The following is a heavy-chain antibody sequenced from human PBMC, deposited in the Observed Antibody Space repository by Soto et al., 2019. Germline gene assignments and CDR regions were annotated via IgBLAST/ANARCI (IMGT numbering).Heavy chain of an antibody. V-gene: IGHV3-23*01. D-gene: IGHD6-13*01. J-gene: IGHJ5*02. CDR2: ISGSGGTT. Sequence: EVQLLESGGGLVQPGGSLRLSCTGSGFTFSSYAMNWVRQAPGKGLECVSTISGSGGTTYYADSVKGRFTISRDNSKNTLYLQMSSLRAEDTAVYYCAKNGRAAARYNWFDPGGQGTLVTVSS. CDR1: GFTFSSYA. CDR3: AKNGRAAARYNWFDP.